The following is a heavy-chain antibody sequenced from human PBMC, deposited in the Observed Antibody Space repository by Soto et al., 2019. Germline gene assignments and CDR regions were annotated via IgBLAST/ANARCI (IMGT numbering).Heavy chain of an antibody. CDR2: IYHSGST. Sequence: SETLSLTCTVSGGSISSYYWSWIRQPPGKGLEWIGYIYHSGSTNYNPSLKSRVTISVDTSKNQFSLKLSSVTAADTAVYYCARHVGYCSGGSCYSTFNWFDPWGQGTLVTVSS. J-gene: IGHJ5*02. D-gene: IGHD2-15*01. V-gene: IGHV4-59*08. CDR3: ARHVGYCSGGSCYSTFNWFDP. CDR1: GGSISSYY.